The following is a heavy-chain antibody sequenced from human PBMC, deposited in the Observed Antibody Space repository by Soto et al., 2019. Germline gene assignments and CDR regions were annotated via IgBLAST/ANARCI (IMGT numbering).Heavy chain of an antibody. D-gene: IGHD3-10*01. CDR1: GYSISRGFY. J-gene: IGHJ4*02. V-gene: IGHV4-38-2*01. CDR2: IYHSGST. CDR3: ARGALGSSAYFDY. Sequence: SETLSLTCAVSGYSISRGFYWGWIRQPPGKRLEWIGNIYHSGSTYFNPSLKSRVNMSVDTSENQFSLKLSSVTATDTALYYCARGALGSSAYFDYWGPGILVTV.